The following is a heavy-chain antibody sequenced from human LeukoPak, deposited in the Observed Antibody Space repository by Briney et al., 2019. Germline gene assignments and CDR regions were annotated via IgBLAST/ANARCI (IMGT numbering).Heavy chain of an antibody. CDR2: INSDGSST. CDR1: GFTFSSYW. CDR3: AREVAVAAFDI. V-gene: IGHV3-74*01. J-gene: IGHJ3*02. Sequence: GGSLRLSCAASGFTFSSYWMHWVRQAPGKGLVWVSRINSDGSSTSYADSVKGRFTISRDNAKNTLYLQMNSLRAEDTAVYYCAREVAVAAFDIWGQGTMVTLSS. D-gene: IGHD6-19*01.